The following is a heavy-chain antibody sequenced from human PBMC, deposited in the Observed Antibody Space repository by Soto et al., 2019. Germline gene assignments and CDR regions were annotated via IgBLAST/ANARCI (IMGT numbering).Heavy chain of an antibody. CDR1: GDSISSGGYS. V-gene: IGHV4-30-2*01. Sequence: SETMSLTCDVSGDSISSGGYSWNWIRKPPGKGLEWIGNIYQSGTTDYNPSLKSRVTISVDKSKNQFSLKLSSVTAADTAVYYCARLKTYDILNKSDYWGQGSLVTVSS. CDR3: ARLKTYDILNKSDY. D-gene: IGHD3-9*01. J-gene: IGHJ4*02. CDR2: IYQSGTT.